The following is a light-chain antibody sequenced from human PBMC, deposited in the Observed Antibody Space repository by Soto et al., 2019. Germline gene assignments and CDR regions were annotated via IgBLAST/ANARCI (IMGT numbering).Light chain of an antibody. Sequence: DILMTQSPSTLSASVGDRVTITCRASQSISSWLAWYQQKPGKAPKLLIYKASSLESGVPSRFSGSGSGTEFTLTISSLQPDDFAPYYCQQYNSYSWTFGQGTKVEIK. V-gene: IGKV1-5*03. CDR1: QSISSW. J-gene: IGKJ1*01. CDR3: QQYNSYSWT. CDR2: KAS.